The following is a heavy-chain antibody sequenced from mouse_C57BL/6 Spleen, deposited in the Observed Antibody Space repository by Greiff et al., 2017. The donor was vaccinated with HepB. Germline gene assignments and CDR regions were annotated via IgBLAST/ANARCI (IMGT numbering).Heavy chain of an antibody. CDR2: IYPRSGNT. J-gene: IGHJ1*03. CDR3: ARSDGYYAYFDV. V-gene: IGHV1-81*01. D-gene: IGHD2-3*01. Sequence: VQVVESGAELARPGASVKLSCKASGYTFTSYGISWVKQRTGQGLEWIGEIYPRSGNTYYNEKFKGKATLTADKSSSTSYMELRSLTSEDSAVYFCARSDGYYAYFDVWGTGTTVTVSS. CDR1: GYTFTSYG.